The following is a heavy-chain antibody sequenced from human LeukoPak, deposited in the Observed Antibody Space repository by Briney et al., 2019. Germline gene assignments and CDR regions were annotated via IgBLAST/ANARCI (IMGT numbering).Heavy chain of an antibody. CDR1: GFTFSSYG. J-gene: IGHJ4*02. CDR2: ISYDGSNK. CDR3: ASPEGGPWGDGYIKDYFDY. D-gene: IGHD5-24*01. V-gene: IGHV3-30*03. Sequence: GGSLRLSCAASGFTFSSYGMHWVRQAPGKGLEWVAVISYDGSNKYYADSVKGRFTISRDNSKNTLYLQMNSLRAEDTAVYYCASPEGGPWGDGYIKDYFDYWGQGTLVTVSS.